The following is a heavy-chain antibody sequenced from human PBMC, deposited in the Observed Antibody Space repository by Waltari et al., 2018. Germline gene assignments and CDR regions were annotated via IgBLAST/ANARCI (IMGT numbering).Heavy chain of an antibody. J-gene: IGHJ5*02. CDR2: IYYSGST. CDR3: ARSGYYDSSGYYWWFDP. V-gene: IGHV4-39*01. Sequence: QLQLQESGPGLVKPSETLSLTCTVSGGSISSSNYYWGWIRQPPGKGLEWIGSIYYSGSTYYNQSLKSRVTISVDTSKNQFYLKLNSVTAADTAVHYCARSGYYDSSGYYWWFDPWGQGTLVTVSS. D-gene: IGHD3-22*01. CDR1: GGSISSSNYY.